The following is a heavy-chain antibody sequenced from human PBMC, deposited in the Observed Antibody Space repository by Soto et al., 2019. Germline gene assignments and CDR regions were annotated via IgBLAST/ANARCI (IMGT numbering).Heavy chain of an antibody. CDR1: GFTFSSYG. CDR2: ISYDGSNQ. D-gene: IGHD6-13*01. Sequence: QVQLAESGGGVVQPGRSLRLSCVASGFTFSSYGMHWVRQAPGRGLEWVTIISYDGSNQNYADSVKGRFTISRDNSKNTLYLPMNSQRAEDTAVYYCAKASSTWYYPHFDYWGQGTLVTVSS. J-gene: IGHJ4*02. CDR3: AKASSTWYYPHFDY. V-gene: IGHV3-30*18.